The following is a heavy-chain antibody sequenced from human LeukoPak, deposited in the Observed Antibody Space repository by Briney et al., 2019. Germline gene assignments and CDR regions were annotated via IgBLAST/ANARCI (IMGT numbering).Heavy chain of an antibody. CDR1: GYTFTSYD. CDR3: ARVAHNYDLLTGYYPYLDYFDF. J-gene: IGHJ4*02. CDR2: MNPNSGNT. D-gene: IGHD3-9*01. V-gene: IGHV1-8*02. Sequence: ASVKVSCKASGYTFTSYDINWVRQATGQGLEWMGWMNPNSGNTGYAQKFQGRVIMTRDTSISTAYMELSRLRSDDTAVFYCARVAHNYDLLTGYYPYLDYFDFWGQGTLVTVSS.